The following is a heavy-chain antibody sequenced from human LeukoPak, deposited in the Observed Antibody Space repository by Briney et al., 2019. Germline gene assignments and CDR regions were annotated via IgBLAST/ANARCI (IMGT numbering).Heavy chain of an antibody. CDR2: IHYSGTT. V-gene: IGHV4-34*01. J-gene: IGHJ4*02. CDR3: ARLSCSSTSCYIDY. CDR1: GGSFTDYY. Sequence: SETLSLTCAVYGGSFTDYYWNWIRQPPGKGLDWIASIHYSGTTYYNPSLKSRVTISVDTSKNQFSLKLSSVTAADTAVYYCARLSCSSTSCYIDYWGQGTLVTVSS. D-gene: IGHD2-2*02.